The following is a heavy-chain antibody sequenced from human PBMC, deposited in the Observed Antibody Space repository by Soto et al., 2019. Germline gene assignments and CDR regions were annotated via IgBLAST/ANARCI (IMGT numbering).Heavy chain of an antibody. D-gene: IGHD2-2*01. J-gene: IGHJ5*02. CDR2: IYHSGST. V-gene: IGHV4-30-2*01. Sequence: WVRQMPVKGLEWIGYIYHSGSTYYNPSLKSRVTISVDRSKNQFSLKLSSVAAADTAVYYCARVVVLVPAATYNWFDPWGQGTLVTSPQ. CDR3: ARVVVLVPAATYNWFDP.